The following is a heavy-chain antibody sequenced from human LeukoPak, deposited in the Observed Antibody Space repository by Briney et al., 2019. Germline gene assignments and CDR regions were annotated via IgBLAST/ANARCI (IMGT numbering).Heavy chain of an antibody. CDR1: GFTFSNYW. V-gene: IGHV3-74*01. CDR3: VRVMPVAGSDS. D-gene: IGHD6-19*01. CDR2: VKSDGTIT. Sequence: GGSLRLSCAASGFTFSNYWMHWVRQSAGKGLVWVSRVKSDGTITSYADSVKDRFTLSRDNAKNTLYLQMNSLRVEDTAVYYCVRVMPVAGSDSWGQGTLVTVSS. J-gene: IGHJ4*02.